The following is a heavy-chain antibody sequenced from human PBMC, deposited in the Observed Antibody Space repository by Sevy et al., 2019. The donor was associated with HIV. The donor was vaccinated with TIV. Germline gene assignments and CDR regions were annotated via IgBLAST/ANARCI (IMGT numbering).Heavy chain of an antibody. CDR3: ARGDCRHDRCLAFDY. CDR2: ISGSGGSV. CDR1: GFTFSIYN. V-gene: IGHV3-21*01. D-gene: IGHD3-22*01. Sequence: LGGSLRLSCAASGFTFSIYNMNWVRQASGAGLEWVSSISGSGGSVYYADSVKGRFTISRDNARNSLYLQINSLTAEDTALYYCARGDCRHDRCLAFDYWGHGTLVTVSS. J-gene: IGHJ4*01.